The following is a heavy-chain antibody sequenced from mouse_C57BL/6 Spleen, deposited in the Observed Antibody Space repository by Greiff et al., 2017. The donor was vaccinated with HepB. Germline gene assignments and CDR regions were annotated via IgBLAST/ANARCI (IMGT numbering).Heavy chain of an antibody. V-gene: IGHV5-4*01. CDR2: ISDGGSYT. J-gene: IGHJ4*01. CDR3: ARDNPNWHYAMDY. D-gene: IGHD4-1*01. CDR1: GFTFSSYA. Sequence: EVKLMESGGGLVKPGGSLKLSCAASGFTFSSYAMSWVRQTPEKRLEWVATISDGGSYTYYPDNVKGRFTISRDNAKNNLYLQMSHLKSEDTAMYYCARDNPNWHYAMDYWGQGTSVTVSS.